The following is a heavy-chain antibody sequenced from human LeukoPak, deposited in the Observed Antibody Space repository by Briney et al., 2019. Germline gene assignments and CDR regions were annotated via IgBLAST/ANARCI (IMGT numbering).Heavy chain of an antibody. CDR2: IWYDGSNK. CDR3: AKTLSGSSGWYGWYFDY. J-gene: IGHJ4*02. D-gene: IGHD6-19*01. V-gene: IGHV3-33*06. Sequence: GGSLRLSCVASGFIFDDSLMHWVRQAPGKGLEWVAVIWYDGSNKYYADSVKGRFTISRDNSKNTLYLQMNSLRAEDTAVYYCAKTLSGSSGWYGWYFDYWGQGTLVTVSS. CDR1: GFIFDDSL.